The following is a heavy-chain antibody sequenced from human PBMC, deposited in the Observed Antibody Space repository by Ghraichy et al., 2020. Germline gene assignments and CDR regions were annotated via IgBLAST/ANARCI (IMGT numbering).Heavy chain of an antibody. Sequence: GGSLRLSCAASGFIFSSYSMHWVRQDVGKGLEWVASISETSNSIYYADSVRGRFSISRDNAQNSVYLHMNSLTVEDTAVYYCANSAAGGINVIDYWGQGTPVTVSS. CDR3: ANSAAGGINVIDY. D-gene: IGHD1-26*01. J-gene: IGHJ4*02. V-gene: IGHV3-21*01. CDR1: GFIFSSYS. CDR2: ISETSNSI.